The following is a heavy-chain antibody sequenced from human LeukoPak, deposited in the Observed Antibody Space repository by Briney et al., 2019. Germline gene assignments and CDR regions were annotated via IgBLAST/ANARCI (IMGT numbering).Heavy chain of an antibody. CDR2: IYTSGST. V-gene: IGHV4-4*07. Sequence: SETLSLTCTVSGGSISSYYWSWIRQPPGKGLEWIGRIYTSGSTNYNPSLKGRVTVSLDTSKNQFSLKLSSVTAADTAVYYCARDLDYPPYNWFDPWGQGTLVTVSS. CDR3: ARDLDYPPYNWFDP. J-gene: IGHJ5*02. D-gene: IGHD4-11*01. CDR1: GGSISSYY.